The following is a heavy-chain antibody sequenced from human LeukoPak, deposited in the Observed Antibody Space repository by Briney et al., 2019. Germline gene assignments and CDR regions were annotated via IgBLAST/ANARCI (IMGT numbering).Heavy chain of an antibody. CDR3: QVVPAANYYYMDV. CDR2: INPNSGGT. D-gene: IGHD2-2*01. CDR1: GYTFTGYY. J-gene: IGHJ6*03. Sequence: GASVKVSCKASGYTFTGYYMHWVRQAPGQGLEWMGWINPNSGGTNYAQKFQGRVTMTRDTSISTAYMELSRLRSDDTAVYYCQVVPAANYYYMDVWGKGTTVTISS. V-gene: IGHV1-2*02.